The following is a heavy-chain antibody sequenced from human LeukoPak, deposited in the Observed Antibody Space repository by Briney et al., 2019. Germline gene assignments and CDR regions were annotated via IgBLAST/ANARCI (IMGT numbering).Heavy chain of an antibody. Sequence: GGSLRLSCAASGFTFSSYGMHWVRQAPGKGLEWVAFIRYDGSNKYYADSVKGRFTISRDNSKNTLYLQMNSLRAEDTAVYYCAKDRTPYSRSSGVGYWGQGTLVTVSS. CDR2: IRYDGSNK. D-gene: IGHD6-6*01. J-gene: IGHJ4*02. V-gene: IGHV3-30*02. CDR3: AKDRTPYSRSSGVGY. CDR1: GFTFSSYG.